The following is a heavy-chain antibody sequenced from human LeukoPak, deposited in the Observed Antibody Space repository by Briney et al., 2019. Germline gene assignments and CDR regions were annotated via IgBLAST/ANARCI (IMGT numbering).Heavy chain of an antibody. CDR1: GFTFSSYS. J-gene: IGHJ4*02. CDR3: ARARGRYDILTGPGPQDY. V-gene: IGHV3-21*01. Sequence: GGSLRLSCAASGFTFSSYSMNWVRQAPGKGLEWVSSISSSSSYIYYADSVKGRFTISRDNAKNSLYLQMNSLRAEDTAVYYCARARGRYDILTGPGPQDYWGQGTLVTVSS. D-gene: IGHD3-9*01. CDR2: ISSSSSYI.